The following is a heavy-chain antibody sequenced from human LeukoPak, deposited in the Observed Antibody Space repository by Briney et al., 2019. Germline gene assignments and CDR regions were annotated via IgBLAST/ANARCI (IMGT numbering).Heavy chain of an antibody. J-gene: IGHJ4*02. Sequence: GGSLRLSCAASGFTFSNAWMSWVRQAPGKGLEWVGRIKSKTDGGTTDYAAPVKGRFTISRDDSKNTLYLQINSLKTEDTAVYYCTTEGIAVAVLGTLPFDYWGQGTLVTVSS. CDR2: IKSKTDGGTT. V-gene: IGHV3-15*01. D-gene: IGHD6-19*01. CDR1: GFTFSNAW. CDR3: TTEGIAVAVLGTLPFDY.